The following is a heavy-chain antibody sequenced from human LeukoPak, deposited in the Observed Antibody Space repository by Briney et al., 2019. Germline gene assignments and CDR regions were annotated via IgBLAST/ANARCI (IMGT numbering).Heavy chain of an antibody. V-gene: IGHV1-18*01. Sequence: ASVKVSCKASGYTFTSYGISWVRQAPGQGLEWMGWTSAYNGNTNYAQKLQGRVTMTTDTSTSTAYMELRSLRSDDTAVYYCARGGLHYYDSSGYYYNWFDPWGQGTLVTVSS. CDR3: ARGGLHYYDSSGYYYNWFDP. J-gene: IGHJ5*02. D-gene: IGHD3-22*01. CDR1: GYTFTSYG. CDR2: TSAYNGNT.